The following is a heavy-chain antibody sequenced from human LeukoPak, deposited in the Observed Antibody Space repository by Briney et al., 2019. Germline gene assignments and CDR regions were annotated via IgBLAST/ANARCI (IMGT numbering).Heavy chain of an antibody. Sequence: SETLSLTCTVSGGSISSSSYYWGWIRQPPGKGLEWIGSIYYSGSTYYNPSLKSRVTISVDTSKNQFSLKLSSVTAADTAVYYCAGWQTESKFDYWGQGTLVTVSS. J-gene: IGHJ4*02. CDR3: AGWQTESKFDY. V-gene: IGHV4-39*01. CDR1: GGSISSSSYY. D-gene: IGHD2-21*02. CDR2: IYYSGST.